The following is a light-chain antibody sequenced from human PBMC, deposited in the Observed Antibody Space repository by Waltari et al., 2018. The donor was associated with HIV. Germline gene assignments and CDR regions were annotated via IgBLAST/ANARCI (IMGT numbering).Light chain of an antibody. CDR2: GAS. CDR1: QSVITN. CDR3: QHYRNWPPWT. J-gene: IGKJ1*01. Sequence: ELLLMQSPATLSVSPGERVTLSCRASQSVITNLAWDQQKPGQAPRLLIYGASFTATAIPARCSAGGSGTEFTLTSNSLQSEDFAVYYCQHYRNWPPWTFGQGTRVEFK. V-gene: IGKV3-15*01.